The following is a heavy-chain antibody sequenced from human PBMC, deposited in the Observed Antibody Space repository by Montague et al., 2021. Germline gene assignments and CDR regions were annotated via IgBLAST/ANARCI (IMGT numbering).Heavy chain of an antibody. J-gene: IGHJ4*01. D-gene: IGHD7-27*01. CDR1: GGSANGYD. CDR2: MRSSGSP. Sequence: SETLSLTCSVSGGSANGYDWSWIRQPPGKGLEWIGYMRSSGSPNYNPSSKSRLAISIDRSRNQFSLELSFVTAADTAIYFCGRDYWGSIDYWGHGILVTVSS. V-gene: IGHV4-59*02. CDR3: GRDYWGSIDY.